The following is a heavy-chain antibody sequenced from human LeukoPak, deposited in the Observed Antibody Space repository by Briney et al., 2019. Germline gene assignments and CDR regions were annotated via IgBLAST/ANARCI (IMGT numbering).Heavy chain of an antibody. CDR3: ARSRTSGDEALAGNY. CDR1: GFTFSNYW. Sequence: GGSLRLSCAASGFTFSNYWMIWFRQAPGQGLEWVANIKQDGSDKSYVDSVKGRFTISRDNAKNSLYLQMNSLRAEDTAVYYCARSRTSGDEALAGNYWGQGTLVTVPS. D-gene: IGHD6-19*01. J-gene: IGHJ4*02. V-gene: IGHV3-7*01. CDR2: IKQDGSDK.